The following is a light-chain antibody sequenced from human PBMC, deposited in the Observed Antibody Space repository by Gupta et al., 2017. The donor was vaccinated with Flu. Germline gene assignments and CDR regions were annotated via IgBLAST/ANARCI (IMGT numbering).Light chain of an antibody. CDR1: QSISSW. Sequence: DIQTTQSPSTLSASVGDRVTITCRASQSISSWLAWYQQKPGKAPKLLIYKASSLESGVPSRCSGSGSGTEFTLTISSLQPDDFATYYCQQYNSYPLTFGGGTKVEIK. J-gene: IGKJ4*01. V-gene: IGKV1-5*03. CDR3: QQYNSYPLT. CDR2: KAS.